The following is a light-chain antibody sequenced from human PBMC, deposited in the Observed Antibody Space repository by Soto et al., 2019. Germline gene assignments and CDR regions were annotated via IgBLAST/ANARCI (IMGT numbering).Light chain of an antibody. J-gene: IGLJ1*01. CDR2: EVI. Sequence: QSALTQPASVSGSPGQSITISCTGTSSDVGGYNYVSWYQQHPGKAPKLIICEVINRPSGVSNRFSGSKSGNTASLIISGLQADDEADYYCRSYTSRSTLVFGTGTKLTVL. CDR1: SSDVGGYNY. CDR3: RSYTSRSTLV. V-gene: IGLV2-14*01.